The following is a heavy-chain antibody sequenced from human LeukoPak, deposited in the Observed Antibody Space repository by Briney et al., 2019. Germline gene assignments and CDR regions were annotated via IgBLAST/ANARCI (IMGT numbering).Heavy chain of an antibody. CDR1: GGSISSSSYY. CDR3: ARRYRRITMIVVVSGRFDP. J-gene: IGHJ5*02. Sequence: SETLSLTCTVSGGSISSSSYYWSWIRQPPGKGLEWIGEINHSGSTNYNPSLKSRVTISVDTSKNQFSLKLSSVTAADTAVYYCARRYRRITMIVVVSGRFDPWGQGTLVTVSS. CDR2: INHSGST. V-gene: IGHV4-39*07. D-gene: IGHD3-22*01.